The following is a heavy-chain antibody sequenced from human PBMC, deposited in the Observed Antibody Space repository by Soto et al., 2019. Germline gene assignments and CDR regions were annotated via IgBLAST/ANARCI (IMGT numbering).Heavy chain of an antibody. CDR3: ARDQQWLVRFYFDF. V-gene: IGHV3-33*01. CDR2: IWYDGSNK. Sequence: GGSLRLSCAASGFTFSSYGMHWVRQAPGKGLEWVAVIWYDGSNKYYADSVKGRFTISRDNSKNTLYLQMNSLRAEDTAVYYCARDQQWLVRFYFDFWGQGTLVTVS. D-gene: IGHD6-19*01. J-gene: IGHJ4*02. CDR1: GFTFSSYG.